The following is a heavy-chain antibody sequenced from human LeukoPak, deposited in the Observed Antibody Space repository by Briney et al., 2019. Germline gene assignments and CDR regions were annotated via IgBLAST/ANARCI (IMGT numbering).Heavy chain of an antibody. J-gene: IGHJ4*02. CDR2: IIPIFGTA. D-gene: IGHD3-10*01. CDR1: GGTFSSYA. V-gene: IGHV1-69*13. Sequence: SVKVSCKASGGTFSSYAISWVRQAPGQGLEWMGGIIPIFGTANYAQKFQGRVTITADESTSTAYMELSSLRSEDAAVYYCASAYGSGTPAAYWGQGTLVTVSS. CDR3: ASAYGSGTPAAY.